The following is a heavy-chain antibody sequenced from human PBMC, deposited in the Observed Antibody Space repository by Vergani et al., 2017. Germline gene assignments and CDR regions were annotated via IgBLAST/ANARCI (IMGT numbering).Heavy chain of an antibody. J-gene: IGHJ3*02. V-gene: IGHV7-4-1*02. CDR1: GYTFTTYA. Sequence: QVHLVQSGSELKRPGASVKDSCTASGYTFTTYAMNGVRQAPGQGLEWMGWINTNTGNPTYAQGFTGRFVFSLDTSVSTAYLQISSLKAEDTAVYYCARHENILTGYYTPDAFDIWGQGTMVTVSS. D-gene: IGHD3-9*01. CDR2: INTNTGNP. CDR3: ARHENILTGYYTPDAFDI.